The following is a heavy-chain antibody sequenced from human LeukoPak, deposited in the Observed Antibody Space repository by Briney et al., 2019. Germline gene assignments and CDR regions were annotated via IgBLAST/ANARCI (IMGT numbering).Heavy chain of an antibody. CDR1: GYTFTSYD. Sequence: GASVKVSCKASGYTFTSYDINWVRQATGQGLEWMGWMNPNSGNTGYAQKFQGRVTMTRNTSISTAYMELSSLRSEDTAVYYCARDWREGEYVGATDNYYFDYWGQGTLVTVSS. J-gene: IGHJ4*02. D-gene: IGHD1-26*01. CDR2: MNPNSGNT. V-gene: IGHV1-8*01. CDR3: ARDWREGEYVGATDNYYFDY.